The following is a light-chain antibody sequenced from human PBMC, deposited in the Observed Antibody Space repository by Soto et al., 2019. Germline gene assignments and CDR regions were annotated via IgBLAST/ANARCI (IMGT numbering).Light chain of an antibody. CDR1: SSNIGAGYD. Sequence: QSVLTQPPSMSGAPGQGVTISCTGSSSNIGAGYDVHWYQQVPGTAPKLLIYGNTNRPSGVPDRFSGSKSGNTASLTISGLQAEDEADYYCCSYAGSYTYVVFGGGTKLTVL. CDR2: GNT. J-gene: IGLJ2*01. CDR3: CSYAGSYTYVV. V-gene: IGLV1-40*01.